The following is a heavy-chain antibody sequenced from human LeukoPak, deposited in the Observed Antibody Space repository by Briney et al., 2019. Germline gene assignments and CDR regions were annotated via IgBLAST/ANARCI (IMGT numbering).Heavy chain of an antibody. CDR1: GFTFSSYS. Sequence: GGSLRLSCAASGFTFSSYSMNWVRQAPGKGLEWVSSISSSSSYIYYADSVKGRFTISRDNAKNSLYLQMNSLRAEDTAVYYCARGHSSGWYSNWFDPWGQGTLVTVSS. V-gene: IGHV3-21*01. CDR2: ISSSSSYI. J-gene: IGHJ5*02. D-gene: IGHD6-19*01. CDR3: ARGHSSGWYSNWFDP.